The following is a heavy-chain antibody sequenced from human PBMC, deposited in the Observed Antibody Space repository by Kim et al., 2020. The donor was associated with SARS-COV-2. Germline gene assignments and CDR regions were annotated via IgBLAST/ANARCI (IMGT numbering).Heavy chain of an antibody. CDR2: VNNGGNA. V-gene: IGHV3-23*01. J-gene: IGHJ4*02. D-gene: IGHD6-19*01. CDR3: AKDHPSSCWPTFDS. CDR1: GFTFSRYA. Sequence: LSLTCAASGFTFSRYAMSWVRQAPGKGPEWIAAVNNGGNAYYANSAKGRFTVSRDNNRNTLDLQMNSLTAEDTALYFFAKDHPSSCWPTFDSWGQGT.